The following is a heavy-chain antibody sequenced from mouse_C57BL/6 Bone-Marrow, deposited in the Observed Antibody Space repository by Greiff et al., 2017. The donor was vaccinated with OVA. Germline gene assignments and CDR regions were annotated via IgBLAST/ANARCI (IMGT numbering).Heavy chain of an antibody. CDR1: GFTFTDYY. CDR3: ARAAYYSNYVYAMDY. J-gene: IGHJ4*01. D-gene: IGHD2-5*01. CDR2: IRNKANGYTT. V-gene: IGHV7-3*01. Sequence: EVQLQESGGGLVQPGGSLSLSCAASGFTFTDYYMSWVRQPPGKALEWLGFIRNKANGYTTEYSASVKGRFTISRDNSQSILYLQMNALRAEDSATYYCARAAYYSNYVYAMDYWGQGTSVTVSS.